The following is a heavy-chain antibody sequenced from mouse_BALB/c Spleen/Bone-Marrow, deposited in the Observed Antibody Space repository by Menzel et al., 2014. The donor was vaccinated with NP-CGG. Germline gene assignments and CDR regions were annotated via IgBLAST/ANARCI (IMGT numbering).Heavy chain of an antibody. J-gene: IGHJ2*01. CDR1: GYAFTNYL. CDR2: INPGSGAT. D-gene: IGHD4-1*01. CDR3: ARRLTGTLYFDY. Sequence: QVQLQQPGAELVRPGTSVKVSCKASGYAFTNYLIEWVKQRPGQSLEWIGVINPGSGATNYNENFKGKATLTADKSSSTPYMQLSSLTSNDSAVYFCARRLTGTLYFDYWGQGTTLTVSS. V-gene: IGHV1-54*03.